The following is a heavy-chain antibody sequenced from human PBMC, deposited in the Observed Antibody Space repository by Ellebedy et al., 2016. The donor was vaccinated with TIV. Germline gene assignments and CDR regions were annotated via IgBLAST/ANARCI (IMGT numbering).Heavy chain of an antibody. J-gene: IGHJ4*02. CDR3: VHGSISMVRGGIFSYYFDY. D-gene: IGHD3-10*01. Sequence: SGPTLVKPTQTLTLTCTFSGFSLNTSGVSVGWIRQPPGKALEGLALISWDDDQRFRPSLKNRLTITKDPSKNQVVLTMTNVDPVDTATYYCVHGSISMVRGGIFSYYFDYWGQGTLVTVSS. V-gene: IGHV2-5*02. CDR2: ISWDDDQ. CDR1: GFSLNTSGVS.